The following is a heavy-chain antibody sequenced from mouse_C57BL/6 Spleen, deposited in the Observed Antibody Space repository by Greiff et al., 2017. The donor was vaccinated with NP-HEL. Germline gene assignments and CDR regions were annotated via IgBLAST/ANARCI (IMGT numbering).Heavy chain of an antibody. D-gene: IGHD1-1*01. J-gene: IGHJ2*01. CDR3: ARFYYYGSSYVDY. V-gene: IGHV1-52*01. Sequence: QNGAELVRPGSSVKLSCKASGYTFTSYWMHWVKQRPIQGLEWIGNIDPSDSETHYNQKFKDKATLTVDKSSSTAYMQLSSLTSEDSAVYYCARFYYYGSSYVDYWGQGTTLTVSS. CDR1: GYTFTSYW. CDR2: IDPSDSET.